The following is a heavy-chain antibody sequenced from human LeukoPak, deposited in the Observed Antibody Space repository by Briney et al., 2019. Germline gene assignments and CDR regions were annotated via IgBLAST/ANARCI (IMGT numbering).Heavy chain of an antibody. J-gene: IGHJ6*03. CDR2: INDSARA. CDR3: ARRWNYGRNYYIDV. V-gene: IGHV4-34*01. Sequence: SQTLSLTCAVYGGSFSNYYLSWIRQPPGKGLEWLGAINDSARANYNPSLMSRVTVSVDTSKNQFSLRLTSVTATDTAVYYCARRWNYGRNYYIDVWGKGATVSVSS. CDR1: GGSFSNYY. D-gene: IGHD1-7*01.